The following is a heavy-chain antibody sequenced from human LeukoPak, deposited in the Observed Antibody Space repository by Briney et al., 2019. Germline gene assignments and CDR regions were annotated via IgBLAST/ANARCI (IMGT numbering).Heavy chain of an antibody. J-gene: IGHJ3*02. CDR3: ARVRTWGGSNTSFDAFDI. V-gene: IGHV1-18*01. CDR1: GYTFTGYG. Sequence: GASVKVSCKASGYTFTGYGISWVRQAPGQGLEWMGWISAYNGNTNYAQKLQGRVTMTTDTSTSTAYMELRSLRSDDTAVYYCARVRTWGGSNTSFDAFDIWGQGTMVTVSS. CDR2: ISAYNGNT. D-gene: IGHD3-3*01.